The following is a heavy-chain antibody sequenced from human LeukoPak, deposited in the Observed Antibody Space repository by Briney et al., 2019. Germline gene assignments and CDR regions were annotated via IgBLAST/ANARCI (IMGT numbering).Heavy chain of an antibody. J-gene: IGHJ6*02. D-gene: IGHD6-13*01. CDR1: GFTVSSNY. Sequence: PGGSLRLSCAASGFTVSSNYMSWVRQAPGKGLEWVSIIYSGGSTYYADSVKGRFTISRDNSKNTLYLQMNSLRAEDTAVYYCAKESASSSWFYYYYGMDVWGQGTTVTVSS. CDR2: IYSGGST. CDR3: AKESASSSWFYYYYGMDV. V-gene: IGHV3-53*01.